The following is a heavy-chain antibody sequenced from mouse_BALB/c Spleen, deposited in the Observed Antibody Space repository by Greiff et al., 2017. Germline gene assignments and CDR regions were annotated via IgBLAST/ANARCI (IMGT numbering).Heavy chain of an antibody. J-gene: IGHJ4*01. D-gene: IGHD2-4*01. Sequence: VQLVESGPDLVAPSQSLSITCTVSGFSLTSYGVHWVRQPPGKGLEWLVVIWSDGSTTYNSALKSRLSISKDNSKSQVFLKMNSLQTDDTAMYYCARHDDYDRGYAMDYWGQGTSVTVSS. CDR1: GFSLTSYG. CDR2: IWSDGST. V-gene: IGHV2-6-2*01. CDR3: ARHDDYDRGYAMDY.